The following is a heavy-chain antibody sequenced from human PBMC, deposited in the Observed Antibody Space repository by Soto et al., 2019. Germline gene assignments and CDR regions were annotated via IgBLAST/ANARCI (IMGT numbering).Heavy chain of an antibody. J-gene: IGHJ6*02. Sequence: EVQLVESGGGLIQPGGSLRLSCAASGFTVSNNYMSWVRQAPGKGLEWVSVIYSGGRTYYTDSVKGRFTITSDNSRNTLYLQMNSLRAEDTAVYYCARDQVAARCLYGMDVWGHGTAVTVS. CDR2: IYSGGRT. V-gene: IGHV3-53*01. D-gene: IGHD6-13*01. CDR1: GFTVSNNY. CDR3: ARDQVAARCLYGMDV.